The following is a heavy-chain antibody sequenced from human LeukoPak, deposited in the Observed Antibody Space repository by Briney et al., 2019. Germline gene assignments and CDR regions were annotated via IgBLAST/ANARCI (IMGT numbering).Heavy chain of an antibody. D-gene: IGHD3-22*01. CDR1: GYTLTELS. CDR3: ATVFLGYYDSSGYYYFDY. CDR2: FDPEDGET. Sequence: ASVKVSCKVSGYTLTELSMHWVRQAPGKGLEWMGGFDPEDGETIYAQKFQGRVTMTEDTSTDTAYMELSSLRSEDTAVYYCATVFLGYYDSSGYYYFDYWGQGTLATVSS. J-gene: IGHJ4*02. V-gene: IGHV1-24*01.